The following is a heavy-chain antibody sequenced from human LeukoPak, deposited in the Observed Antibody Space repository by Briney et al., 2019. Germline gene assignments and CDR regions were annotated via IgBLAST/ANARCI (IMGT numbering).Heavy chain of an antibody. D-gene: IGHD2-15*01. CDR2: ISGSGGST. CDR3: AKGRRIASNFDY. Sequence: QPGGSLRLSCAASGFTFSSYALSWVRQAPGKGLEWVSAISGSGGSTYYADSVRGRFTISRDNSKNTLYLQMNSLRAEDTAVYYCAKGRRIASNFDYWGQGTLVTVSS. J-gene: IGHJ4*02. V-gene: IGHV3-23*01. CDR1: GFTFSSYA.